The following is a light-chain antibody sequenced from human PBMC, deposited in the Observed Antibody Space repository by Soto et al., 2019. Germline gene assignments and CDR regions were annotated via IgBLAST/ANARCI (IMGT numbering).Light chain of an antibody. J-gene: IGKJ2*01. CDR2: AAS. V-gene: IGKV1-39*01. CDR1: QGVSAY. Sequence: DIQMTQSPSSLSASVGDRVTITCRASQGVSAYLLWYQQRQGTPPKLLIYAASNLVSGVPLRFSGSGSGTTFTLTISSLQTEDFATYYCQQSYKTPHTFGQGTKLETK. CDR3: QQSYKTPHT.